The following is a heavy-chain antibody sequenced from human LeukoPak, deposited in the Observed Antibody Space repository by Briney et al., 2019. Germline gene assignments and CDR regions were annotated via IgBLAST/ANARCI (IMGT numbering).Heavy chain of an antibody. CDR2: INVDGSST. CDR3: AKDFDYGSGSYYAFDI. CDR1: GFTFSNYW. D-gene: IGHD3-10*01. V-gene: IGHV3-74*01. J-gene: IGHJ3*02. Sequence: GGPLRLSCAASGFTFSNYWMYWVRQAPGKGLVWVSCINVDGSSTSYADSVEGRFTISRDNSKNTLYLQMNSLRAEDTAVYYCAKDFDYGSGSYYAFDIWGQGTMVTVSS.